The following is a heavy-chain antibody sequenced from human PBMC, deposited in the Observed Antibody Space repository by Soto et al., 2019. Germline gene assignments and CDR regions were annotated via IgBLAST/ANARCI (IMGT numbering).Heavy chain of an antibody. CDR2: ISYDGSNK. CDR1: GFTFSSYG. V-gene: IGHV3-30*18. Sequence: GGSLRLSCAASGFTFSSYGMHWVRQAPGKGLEWVAVISYDGSNKYYADSVKGRFTISRDNSKNTLYLQMNSLRAEDTAVYYCAEDQSLAVRYFDWLFDYWGQGTLVTVSS. CDR3: AEDQSLAVRYFDWLFDY. J-gene: IGHJ4*02. D-gene: IGHD3-9*01.